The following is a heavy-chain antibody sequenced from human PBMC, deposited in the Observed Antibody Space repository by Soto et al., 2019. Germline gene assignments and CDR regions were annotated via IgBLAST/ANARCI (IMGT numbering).Heavy chain of an antibody. CDR1: GYTFTRYG. D-gene: IGHD3-10*01. V-gene: IGHV1-3*01. J-gene: IGHJ6*02. CDR2: INAGNGNT. Sequence: GASVKVSWEALGYTFTRYGMDLGRPAPGQKADWMGWINAGNGNTKYSQKFQGRVTITRDTSASTAYMELSSLRSEDTAVYYCASSYYGSGNPKDYYYGMDVWGQGTTVTVSS. CDR3: ASSYYGSGNPKDYYYGMDV.